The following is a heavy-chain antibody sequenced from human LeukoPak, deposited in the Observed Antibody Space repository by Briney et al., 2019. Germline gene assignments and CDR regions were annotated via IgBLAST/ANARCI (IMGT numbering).Heavy chain of an antibody. V-gene: IGHV3-9*01. CDR3: AKDKDIAVAGSWFDP. Sequence: GGSLRLSCAASGFTFDDYAMHWVRQAPGKGLEWVSGISWNSGSIGYADSVKGRFTISRDNAKNSLYLQMNSLGAEDTALYYCAKDKDIAVAGSWFDPWGQGTLVTVSS. CDR2: ISWNSGSI. CDR1: GFTFDDYA. J-gene: IGHJ5*02. D-gene: IGHD6-19*01.